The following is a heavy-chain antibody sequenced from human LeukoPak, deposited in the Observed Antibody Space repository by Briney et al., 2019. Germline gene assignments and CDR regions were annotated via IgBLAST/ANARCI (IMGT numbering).Heavy chain of an antibody. CDR1: GFTLGDYA. CDR2: ITSKAYGGTT. CDR3: TREVERGGSYWGGDY. Sequence: PGGSVRLSCTGSGFTLGDYAMNWVRQAPGKGLEGVGLITSKAYGGTTEYAASVKGRFNIPRDDSKNIVHLQMNSLKIEDTAVYYCTREVERGGSYWGGDYWGQGTLVTVSS. V-gene: IGHV3-49*04. D-gene: IGHD1-26*01. J-gene: IGHJ4*02.